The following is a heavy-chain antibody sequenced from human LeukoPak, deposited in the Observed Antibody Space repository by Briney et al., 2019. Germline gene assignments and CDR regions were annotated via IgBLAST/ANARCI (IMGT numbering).Heavy chain of an antibody. CDR1: GFTFSSYA. CDR3: AKDLKGGGLSSSWTDYYYYYMDV. J-gene: IGHJ6*03. D-gene: IGHD6-13*01. V-gene: IGHV3-64*01. CDR2: ISRHGGST. Sequence: PGGSLRLSCAASGFTFSSYAMHWVRQAPGKGLEYVSAISRHGGSTYYANSVKGRFTISRDNSKNTLYLQMNSLRAEDTAVYYCAKDLKGGGLSSSWTDYYYYYMDVWGKGTTVTISS.